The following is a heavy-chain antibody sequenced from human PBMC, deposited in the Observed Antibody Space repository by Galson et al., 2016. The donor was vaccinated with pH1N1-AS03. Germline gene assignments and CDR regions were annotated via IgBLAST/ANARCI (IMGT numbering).Heavy chain of an antibody. CDR1: NGSISRFY. Sequence: SETLSLTCSVSNGSISRFYWYWIRQPAGKTLEWIGRIYTSGSTNYNPSLKSRVTMSVDASKNQFSLKMTSMTAADTGVYYCARSTGVDWTNRYYSYMDVLGKGTRVTVSS. V-gene: IGHV4-4*07. CDR3: ARSTGVDWTNRYYSYMDV. CDR2: IYTSGST. J-gene: IGHJ6*03. D-gene: IGHD3-9*01.